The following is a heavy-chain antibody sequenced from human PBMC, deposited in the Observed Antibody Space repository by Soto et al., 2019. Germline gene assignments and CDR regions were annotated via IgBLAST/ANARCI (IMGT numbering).Heavy chain of an antibody. CDR3: APCTGTSCYGQAGYDYGMDV. CDR2: ISSGGST. Sequence: EVQLVESGGGLVQPGGSLRLSCAASGFTVSINYMNWVRQAPGKGLDWVSIISSGGSTYYADSGKGRFTISRDKSKNTLFLQTNIMRAEDTAVYYCAPCTGTSCYGQAGYDYGMDVWGQGTTVTVSS. D-gene: IGHD2-2*01. CDR1: GFTVSINY. J-gene: IGHJ6*02. V-gene: IGHV3-66*01.